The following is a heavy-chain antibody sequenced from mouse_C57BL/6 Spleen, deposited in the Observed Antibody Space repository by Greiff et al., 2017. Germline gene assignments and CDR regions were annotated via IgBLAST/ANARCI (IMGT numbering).Heavy chain of an antibody. CDR1: GFTFSSYA. CDR3: TRGAPYGNYFDY. V-gene: IGHV5-9-1*02. J-gene: IGHJ2*01. CDR2: ISSGGDYI. Sequence: EVKLEESGEGLVKPGGSLKLSCAASGFTFSSYAMSWVRQTPEKRLEWVAYISSGGDYIYYADTVKGRFTISRDNARNTLYLQMSSLKSEDTAMYYCTRGAPYGNYFDYWGQGTTLTVSS. D-gene: IGHD2-1*01.